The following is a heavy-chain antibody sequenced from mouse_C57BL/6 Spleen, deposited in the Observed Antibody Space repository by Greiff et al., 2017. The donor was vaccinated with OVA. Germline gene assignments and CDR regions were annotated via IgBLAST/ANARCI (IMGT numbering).Heavy chain of an antibody. CDR2: FSGGSSTI. V-gene: IGHV5-17*01. Sequence: EVKVVESGGGLVKPGGSLKLSCAASGFTFSDYGMHWVRQAPEKGLEWVAYFSGGSSTIYYADTVKGRFTISRDNAKNTLFLQMTSLRSEDTAMYYCARDDYAPWWYFDVWGTGTTVTVSS. J-gene: IGHJ1*03. CDR1: GFTFSDYG. D-gene: IGHD2-4*01. CDR3: ARDDYAPWWYFDV.